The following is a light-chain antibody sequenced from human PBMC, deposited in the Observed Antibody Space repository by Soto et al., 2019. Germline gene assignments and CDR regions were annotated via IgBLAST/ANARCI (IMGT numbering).Light chain of an antibody. V-gene: IGKV3-20*01. CDR2: GAS. CDR1: QSVSSTY. CDR3: HQCDNLPRT. J-gene: IGKJ1*01. Sequence: EIVLTQSPGTLSLSPGERATLSCRASQSVSSTYLAWYQHKPGQAPRLLIYGASTRATGIPDRFSGSGSGTDFTLTISRLEPEDFAVYYCHQCDNLPRTFGQGTKVEIK.